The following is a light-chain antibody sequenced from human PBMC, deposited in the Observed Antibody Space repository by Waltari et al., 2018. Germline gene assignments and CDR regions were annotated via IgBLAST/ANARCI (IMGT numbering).Light chain of an antibody. CDR2: YAS. CDR3: QQCNSAPYS. CDR1: QGISSY. J-gene: IGKJ2*03. Sequence: DIQMTQSPSSLSASVGDTVTITCRASQGISSYLAWYQQKPGKVPKPLIYYASNLESGVPSRFSGSGSGTEFTLTISSLQPEDFATYYCQQCNSAPYSFGQVTKVEIK. V-gene: IGKV1-16*01.